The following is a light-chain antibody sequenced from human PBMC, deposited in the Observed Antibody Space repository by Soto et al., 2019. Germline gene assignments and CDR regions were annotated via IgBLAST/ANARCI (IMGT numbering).Light chain of an antibody. CDR3: QQYNNWPPVT. CDR1: QSVYHN. CDR2: GAY. V-gene: IGKV3-15*01. Sequence: EIVMTQSPATLTVAPGERATLSCRASQSVYHNLAWYQQKPGQAPTLLIYGAYTRATGIPARFSGSGSGTEFTLTISSPQSEDFAVYFCQQYNNWPPVTFGPGTKVDI. J-gene: IGKJ3*01.